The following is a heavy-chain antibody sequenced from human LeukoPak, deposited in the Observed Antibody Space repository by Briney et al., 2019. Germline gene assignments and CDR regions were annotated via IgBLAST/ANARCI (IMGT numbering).Heavy chain of an antibody. CDR1: GFSFSDYD. V-gene: IGHV3-21*01. Sequence: PGGSLRLSCSASGFSFSDYDMDWVRQAPGKGLEWVSAISGRSSHVYYGESVKGRFTISRDNAKNSLYLQLDSLGVEDTAVYYCGRAFPPLRTSSAGDLWGQGTLVTVSS. CDR3: GRAFPPLRTSSAGDL. D-gene: IGHD3-16*01. CDR2: ISGRSSHV. J-gene: IGHJ1*01.